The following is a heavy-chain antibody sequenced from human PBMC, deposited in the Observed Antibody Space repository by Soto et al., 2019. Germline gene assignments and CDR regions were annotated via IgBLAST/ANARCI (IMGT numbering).Heavy chain of an antibody. Sequence: PGGSLILSCAASGFTFSSYSMNWVRQAPGKGLEWVSYISSSSSTIYYADSVKGRFTISRDNAKNSLYLQMNSLRAEDTAVYYYARGAYYYDSSGLSYWGQGTLVTVSS. CDR1: GFTFSSYS. V-gene: IGHV3-48*01. J-gene: IGHJ4*02. CDR2: ISSSSSTI. CDR3: ARGAYYYDSSGLSY. D-gene: IGHD3-22*01.